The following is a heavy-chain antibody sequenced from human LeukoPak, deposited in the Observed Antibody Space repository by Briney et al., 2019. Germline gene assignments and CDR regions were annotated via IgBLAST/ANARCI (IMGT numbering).Heavy chain of an antibody. V-gene: IGHV4-39*07. J-gene: IGHJ4*02. CDR2: IYYSGST. D-gene: IGHD3-16*02. CDR1: GDSISSTNYY. CDR3: AGARMITFGGVIVTPFDY. Sequence: SETLSLTCTVSGDSISSTNYYWGWIRQPPGKGLEWIGSIYYSGSTNYNPSLKSRVTISVDTSKNQFSLKLSSVTAADTAVYYCAGARMITFGGVIVTPFDYWGQGTLVTVSS.